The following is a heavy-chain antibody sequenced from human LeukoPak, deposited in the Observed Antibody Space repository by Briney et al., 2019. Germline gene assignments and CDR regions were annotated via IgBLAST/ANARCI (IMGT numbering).Heavy chain of an antibody. CDR2: INPGGGST. J-gene: IGHJ4*02. Sequence: ASVKVSCKASGYTFTSYYIHWVRQAPGQGLECMGIINPGGGSTTYAQKFQGRVNMTRDMSTSTVYMELSSLRSEDTAVYYCARSMVGYCSGGSCYYDFDYWGQGTLVTVSS. V-gene: IGHV1-46*01. D-gene: IGHD2-15*01. CDR1: GYTFTSYY. CDR3: ARSMVGYCSGGSCYYDFDY.